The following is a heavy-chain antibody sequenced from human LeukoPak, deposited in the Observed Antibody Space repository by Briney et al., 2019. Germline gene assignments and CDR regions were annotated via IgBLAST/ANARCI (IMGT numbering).Heavy chain of an antibody. J-gene: IGHJ5*02. CDR1: GYTFTSYG. CDR3: ARASITMVRGVIRMNNWFDP. V-gene: IGHV1-18*01. Sequence: ASVKVSCKASGYTFTSYGISWVRQAPGQGLEWMGWISAYNGDTNYAQKLQGRVTMTTDTSTSTAYMELRSLRSDNTAAYYCARASITMVRGVIRMNNWFDPWGQGTLVTVSS. CDR2: ISAYNGDT. D-gene: IGHD3-10*01.